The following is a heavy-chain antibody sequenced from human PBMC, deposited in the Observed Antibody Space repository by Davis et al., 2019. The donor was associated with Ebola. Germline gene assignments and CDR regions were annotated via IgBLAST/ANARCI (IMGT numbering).Heavy chain of an antibody. D-gene: IGHD4-11*01. J-gene: IGHJ6*02. Sequence: GGSLRLSCAASGFTFSGSAIHWVRQASGKGLEWVGRIRSKTNSYATAYAVSVKGRFTISRDDSKNTAYLQMNSLKTEDTAVYHCISSVTPWGLDVWGQGTTVTVSS. CDR3: ISSVTPWGLDV. CDR2: IRSKTNSYAT. V-gene: IGHV3-73*01. CDR1: GFTFSGSA.